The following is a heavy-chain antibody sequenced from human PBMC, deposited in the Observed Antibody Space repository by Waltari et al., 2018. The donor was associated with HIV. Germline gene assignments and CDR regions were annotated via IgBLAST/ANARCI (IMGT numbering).Heavy chain of an antibody. CDR1: GYTFTSYA. D-gene: IGHD3-22*01. Sequence: QVQLVQSGAEVKKPGASVKVSCKASGYTFTSYAMHWVRQAPGQRLEWMGWINAGNGNTKYSRKFQGGVTITRDTSASTAYMELSSLRSEDTAVYYCVRAAHSYYDSSPYYFDYWGQGSLVTVSS. V-gene: IGHV1-3*01. J-gene: IGHJ4*02. CDR3: VRAAHSYYDSSPYYFDY. CDR2: INAGNGNT.